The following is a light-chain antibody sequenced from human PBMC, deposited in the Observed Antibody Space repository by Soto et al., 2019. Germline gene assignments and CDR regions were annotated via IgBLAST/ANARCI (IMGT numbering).Light chain of an antibody. CDR2: EVS. CDR1: SSDIGGYNY. CDR3: SSYTSSSTLYV. Sequence: QSVLTQPASVSGSPGQSITIPCAGTSSDIGGYNYVSWYQQHPGKAPKVMIYEVSNRPSGASNRFSGSQSGNTASLTISGLQAEDEADYYCSSYTSSSTLYVFGSGTKVTVL. V-gene: IGLV2-14*01. J-gene: IGLJ1*01.